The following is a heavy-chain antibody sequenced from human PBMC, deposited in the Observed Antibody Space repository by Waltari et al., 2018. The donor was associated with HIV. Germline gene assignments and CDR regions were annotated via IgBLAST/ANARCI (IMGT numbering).Heavy chain of an antibody. CDR1: GGSFSDYY. CDR3: ARLQIRGDIKADYAFDI. J-gene: IGHJ3*02. Sequence: QVQLQQWGAGLLKPSETLSLTCAAYGGSFSDYYWSWIRQLPGKGLEWIGEIHHRGSSNYNPSLRSRVTISVDTSKSQFSLKLSSGTAADTAVFYCARLQIRGDIKADYAFDIWGPRDNGHRLF. CDR2: IHHRGSS. D-gene: IGHD3-10*01. V-gene: IGHV4-34*02.